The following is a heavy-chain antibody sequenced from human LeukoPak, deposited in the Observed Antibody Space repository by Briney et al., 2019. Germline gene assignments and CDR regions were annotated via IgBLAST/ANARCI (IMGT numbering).Heavy chain of an antibody. J-gene: IGHJ6*03. CDR1: GGSISSYY. CDR3: AREKIVVEVAAPGYYYYMDV. CDR2: IYTSGST. Sequence: SETLSLTCTVSGGSISSYYWSWIRQPAGKGLEWIGRIYTSGSTNYNPSLKSRVTISVDKSKNQFSLKLSSVTAADTAVYYCAREKIVVEVAAPGYYYYMDVWGKGTTVTVSS. V-gene: IGHV4-4*07. D-gene: IGHD2-15*01.